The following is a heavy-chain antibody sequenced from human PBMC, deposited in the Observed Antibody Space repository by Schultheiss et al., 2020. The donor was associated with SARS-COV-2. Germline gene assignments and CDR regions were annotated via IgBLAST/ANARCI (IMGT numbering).Heavy chain of an antibody. CDR3: TRDADYYDSSGLHY. Sequence: GGSLRLSCTASGFTFGDYAMSWVRQAPGKGLEWVGFIRSKAYGGTTEYAASVKGRFTISRDDSKSIAYLQMNSLKTEDTAVYYCTRDADYYDSSGLHYWGQGTLVTVSS. D-gene: IGHD3-22*01. CDR1: GFTFGDYA. V-gene: IGHV3-49*04. J-gene: IGHJ4*02. CDR2: IRSKAYGGTT.